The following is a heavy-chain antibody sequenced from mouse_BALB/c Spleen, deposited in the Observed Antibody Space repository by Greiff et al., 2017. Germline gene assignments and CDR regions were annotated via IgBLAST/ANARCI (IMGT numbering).Heavy chain of an antibody. D-gene: IGHD4-1*01. V-gene: IGHV5-4*02. J-gene: IGHJ2*01. Sequence: EVKLVESGGGLVKPGGSLKLSCAASGFTFSDYYMYWVRQTPEKRLEWVATISDGGSYTYYPDSVKGRFTISGDNAKNNLYLQMSSLKSEDTAMYYCAREDRGWDENYWGQGTTLTVSS. CDR3: AREDRGWDENY. CDR1: GFTFSDYY. CDR2: ISDGGSYT.